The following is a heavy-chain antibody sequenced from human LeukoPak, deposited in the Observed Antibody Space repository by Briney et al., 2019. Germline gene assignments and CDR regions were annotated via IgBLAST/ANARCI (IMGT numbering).Heavy chain of an antibody. CDR1: GGSISSGSYY. J-gene: IGHJ4*02. CDR3: ARQLGDRLLFDY. V-gene: IGHV4-61*02. CDR2: IYTSGST. D-gene: IGHD2-21*01. Sequence: SETLSLTCTVSGGSISSGSYYWSWIRQPAGKGLEWIGRIYTSGSTHYNSSLKSRVTISLDTSRNQFSLKLSSVTAADTAVYYCARQLGDRLLFDYWGQGTLVTVSS.